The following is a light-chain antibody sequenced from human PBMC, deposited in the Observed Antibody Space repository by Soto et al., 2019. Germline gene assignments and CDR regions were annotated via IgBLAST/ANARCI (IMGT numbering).Light chain of an antibody. CDR3: CSYAGSSTFSYV. CDR1: SSDVGSYNL. Sequence: QSVLTQPASVSWSPGQSITISCTGTSSDVGSYNLVSWYQQHPGKAPKLMIYEGSRRPSGVSNHFSGSKSGNTASLTISGLQAEDEADYYCCSYAGSSTFSYVFGTGTRSPS. J-gene: IGLJ1*01. CDR2: EGS. V-gene: IGLV2-23*03.